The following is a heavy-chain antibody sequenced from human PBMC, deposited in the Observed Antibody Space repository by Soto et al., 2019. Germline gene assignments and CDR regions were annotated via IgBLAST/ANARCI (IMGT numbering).Heavy chain of an antibody. CDR3: ARSGGSAGYYYYYGMDV. V-gene: IGHV5-51*01. J-gene: IGHJ6*02. CDR1: GYSFTSYW. Sequence: GESLKISCKGSGYSFTSYWIGWVRQMPGKGLEWMGITYPGDSDTRYSPSFQGQVTISADKSISTAYLQWSSLKASDTAMYYCARSGGSAGYYYYYGMDVWGQGTTVTVSS. D-gene: IGHD3-10*01. CDR2: TYPGDSDT.